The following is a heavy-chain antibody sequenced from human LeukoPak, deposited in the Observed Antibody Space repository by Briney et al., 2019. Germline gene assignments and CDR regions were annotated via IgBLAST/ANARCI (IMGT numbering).Heavy chain of an antibody. CDR3: ARDRAVVNAIGGVFDI. Sequence: SETLSLTCAVYGGSFSGYYWSWIRQPPGKGLEWIGEINHSGSTNYNPSLKSRVTMSVDTPKNQFSLKLSSVTAADTALYYCARDRAVVNAIGGVFDIWGQGTMVTVSS. CDR2: INHSGST. J-gene: IGHJ3*02. V-gene: IGHV4-34*10. CDR1: GGSFSGYY. D-gene: IGHD5-18*01.